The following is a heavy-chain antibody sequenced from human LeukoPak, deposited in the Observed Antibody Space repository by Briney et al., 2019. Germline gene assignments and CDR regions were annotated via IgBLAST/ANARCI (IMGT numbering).Heavy chain of an antibody. Sequence: GGSLRLSCVASGFTFSTYTMNWVRQAPGKGLEWVSSISSSSFFISYADSVKGRFTISRDNAKNSLYLQMDSLRVEDTAVYYCARDPYSGNYGAYYYYYMDVWGKGTTVTISS. D-gene: IGHD1-26*01. CDR1: GFTFSTYT. V-gene: IGHV3-21*06. J-gene: IGHJ6*03. CDR3: ARDPYSGNYGAYYYYYMDV. CDR2: ISSSSFFI.